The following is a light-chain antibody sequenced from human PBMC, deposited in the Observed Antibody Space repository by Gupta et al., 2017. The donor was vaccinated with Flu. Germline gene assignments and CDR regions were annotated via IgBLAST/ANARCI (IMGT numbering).Light chain of an antibody. CDR3: QQYDSPYT. V-gene: IGKV3-20*01. Sequence: EIVLTQSPGTLSLSPGERATLSCRASQSVSSSYLAWYQQKPGQAPRLLIYGAFNRATGIPDRFSGSGSGTDFTLTSNRLEPEDFAVYYCQQYDSPYTFGPGTKLEIE. CDR2: GAF. J-gene: IGKJ2*01. CDR1: QSVSSSY.